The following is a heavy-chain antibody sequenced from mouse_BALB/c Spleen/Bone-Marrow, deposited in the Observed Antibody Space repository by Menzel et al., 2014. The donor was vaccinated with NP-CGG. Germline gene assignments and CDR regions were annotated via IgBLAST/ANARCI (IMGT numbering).Heavy chain of an antibody. D-gene: IGHD2-2*01. CDR1: GFNIKDTY. V-gene: IGHV14-3*02. CDR3: ARYGNDCYAMDY. Sequence: DVQLQESGAELVKPGASVKLSCTASGFNIKDTYMHWGEQRPEQGLEWIGRIDPANGNTKYDPKFQGKATITADTSSNTAYLQLSSLTSEDTAVYYCARYGNDCYAMDYWGQGTSVTVSS. J-gene: IGHJ4*01. CDR2: IDPANGNT.